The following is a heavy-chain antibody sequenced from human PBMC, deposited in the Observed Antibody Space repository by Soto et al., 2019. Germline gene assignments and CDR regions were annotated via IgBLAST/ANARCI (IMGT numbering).Heavy chain of an antibody. J-gene: IGHJ4*02. CDR2: IWYDGSNY. D-gene: IGHD5-12*01. CDR3: ARPNSIVATRRFSFDY. CDR1: EFTFSSYG. V-gene: IGHV3-33*01. Sequence: QVQLVESGGGVVQPGRSLRLSCAVSEFTFSSYGVHWVRQAPGKGLEWVAVIWYDGSNYYYADSVKGRFAISRDNSKNTLYLQMTSLRAEDTAVYYCARPNSIVATRRFSFDYWGQGTLVTVSS.